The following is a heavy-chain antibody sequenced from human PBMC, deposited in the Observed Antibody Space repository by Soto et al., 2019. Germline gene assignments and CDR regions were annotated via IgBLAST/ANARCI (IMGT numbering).Heavy chain of an antibody. CDR2: IIPILGIA. Sequence: KVSCKASGGTFSSYTISWVRQAPGQGLEWMGRIIPILGIANYAQKFQGRVTITADKSTSTAYMELSSLRSEDTAVYYCARGYKRPPEYFQHWGQGTLVTVSS. J-gene: IGHJ1*01. CDR3: ARGYKRPPEYFQH. D-gene: IGHD3-10*01. V-gene: IGHV1-69*02. CDR1: GGTFSSYT.